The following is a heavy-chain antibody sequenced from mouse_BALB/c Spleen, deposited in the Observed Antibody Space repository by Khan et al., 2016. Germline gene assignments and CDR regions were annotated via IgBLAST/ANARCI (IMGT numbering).Heavy chain of an antibody. V-gene: IGHV9-2-1*01. CDR3: ASPLTTATYWYFDV. D-gene: IGHD1-2*01. CDR1: GYTFTDYS. Sequence: QIQLVQSGPELKKPGETVKISCKASGYTFTDYSMHWVKQAPGKGLKWMGWINTETGEPTYADDFKGRVAFSLETSASTAYLQINNLKNEDTATYFCASPLTTATYWYFDVWGAGTTITVSS. J-gene: IGHJ1*01. CDR2: INTETGEP.